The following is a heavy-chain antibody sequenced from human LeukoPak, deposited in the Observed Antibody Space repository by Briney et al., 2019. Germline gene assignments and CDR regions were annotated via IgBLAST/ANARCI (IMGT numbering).Heavy chain of an antibody. Sequence: PGRSLRLSCAASGFTFDDYAMHWVRQAPGKGLEWVSGISWNSGSIGYADSVKGRFTISRDNAKNSLYLQMNSLRAEDTAVYYCTREMVMIDYWGQGNLVTVSS. J-gene: IGHJ4*02. CDR1: GFTFDDYA. CDR2: ISWNSGSI. D-gene: IGHD3-22*01. V-gene: IGHV3-9*01. CDR3: TREMVMIDY.